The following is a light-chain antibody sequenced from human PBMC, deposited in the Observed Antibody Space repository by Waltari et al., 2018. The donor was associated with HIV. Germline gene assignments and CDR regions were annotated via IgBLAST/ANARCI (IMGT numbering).Light chain of an antibody. Sequence: DIVLTQSPESLVVSLGERATINCKSSQTFLNRSINRNSLAWYHQKPGQPPKLLIDWEANRESGVPDRFSGRGSGTDFTLTISSLQAEDVAIYYCQQYFSSPKTFGPGTKVEV. CDR2: WEA. J-gene: IGKJ1*01. V-gene: IGKV4-1*01. CDR3: QQYFSSPKT. CDR1: QTFLNRSINRNS.